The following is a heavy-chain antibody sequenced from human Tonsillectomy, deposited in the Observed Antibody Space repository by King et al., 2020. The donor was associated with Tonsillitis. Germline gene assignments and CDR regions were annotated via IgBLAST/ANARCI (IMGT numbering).Heavy chain of an antibody. Sequence: VQLVQSGGGVVQPGRSLRLSCAASGFTFSSYDMHWVRQAPGKGLEWVAVISFDGNNKYYADSVKGRLTISRDNSRNTLYLRMNSLTAEDTAVYYCAKDLGDYYDSSGYFDYWGQGTLVTVSS. CDR1: GFTFSSYD. CDR2: ISFDGNNK. V-gene: IGHV3-30*18. J-gene: IGHJ4*02. D-gene: IGHD3-22*01. CDR3: AKDLGDYYDSSGYFDY.